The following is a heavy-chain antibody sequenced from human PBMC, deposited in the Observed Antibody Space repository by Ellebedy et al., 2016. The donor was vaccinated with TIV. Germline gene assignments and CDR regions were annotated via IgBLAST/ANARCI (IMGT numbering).Heavy chain of an antibody. V-gene: IGHV3-21*01. CDR3: ARVSGYSSGWYEWEGDY. CDR2: ISSSSSYI. Sequence: GESLKISCAASGFSFSDFYMNWVRQAPGKGLEWVSSISSSSSYIYYADSVKGRFTISRDNAKNSLYLQMNSLRAEDTAVYYCARVSGYSSGWYEWEGDYWGQGTLVTVSS. CDR1: GFSFSDFY. J-gene: IGHJ4*02. D-gene: IGHD6-19*01.